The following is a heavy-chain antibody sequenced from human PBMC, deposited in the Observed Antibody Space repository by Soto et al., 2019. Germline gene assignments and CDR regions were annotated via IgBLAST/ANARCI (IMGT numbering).Heavy chain of an antibody. CDR1: GFTFSSYW. CDR3: VRDLSVTTKFDY. D-gene: IGHD4-17*01. CDR2: INGDGTTT. J-gene: IGHJ4*02. V-gene: IGHV3-74*01. Sequence: EVQLVESGGGLVQPGGSLRLSCAASGFTFSSYWMHWVRQAPGKGLVWVSRINGDGTTTGYADFVKGRFSISRDSAKNTLYLQMNSLRAXXXXVYYCVRDLSVTTKFDYWGQGTL.